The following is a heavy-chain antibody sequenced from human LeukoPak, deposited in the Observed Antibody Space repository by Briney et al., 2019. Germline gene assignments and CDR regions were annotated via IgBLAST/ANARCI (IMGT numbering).Heavy chain of an antibody. Sequence: SETLSLTCTVSSGSIGNNYWSWIRQSPAKGLEWIGYIHYSGSSNYNPSLKSRVTISLDTSKNQFSLKVTSVNAADTAVYYCARHWSGDTIFGNYWGQGTLVTVSS. D-gene: IGHD3-3*01. J-gene: IGHJ4*02. CDR1: SGSIGNNY. CDR2: IHYSGSS. V-gene: IGHV4-59*01. CDR3: ARHWSGDTIFGNY.